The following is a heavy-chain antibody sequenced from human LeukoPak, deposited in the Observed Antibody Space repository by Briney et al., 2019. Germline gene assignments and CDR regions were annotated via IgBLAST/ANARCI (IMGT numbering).Heavy chain of an antibody. CDR3: ARLLLLWFGEPDY. CDR1: GGSISSSSYY. Sequence: PSETLSFTCTVSGGSISSSSYYWGWIRQPPGKGLEWIGSIYHSGSTYYNPSLKSRVTISGDTSKNQFSLKLSSVTAADTAVYYCARLLLLWFGEPDYWGQGTVVTVSS. D-gene: IGHD3-10*01. V-gene: IGHV4-39*01. J-gene: IGHJ4*02. CDR2: IYHSGST.